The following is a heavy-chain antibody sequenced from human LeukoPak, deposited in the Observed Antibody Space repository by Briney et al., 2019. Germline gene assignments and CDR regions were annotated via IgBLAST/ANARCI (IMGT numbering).Heavy chain of an antibody. V-gene: IGHV4-59*13. J-gene: IGHJ6*02. Sequence: SETLSLTCTVSGGSISSYYWSWIRQPPGKGLEWIGYIYYSGGTNYNPSLKSRVTISVDTSKNQFSLKLSSVTAADTAVYYCARGVVVPAALYHYYYYYGMDVWGQGTTVTVSS. D-gene: IGHD2-2*01. CDR2: IYYSGGT. CDR1: GGSISSYY. CDR3: ARGVVVPAALYHYYYYYGMDV.